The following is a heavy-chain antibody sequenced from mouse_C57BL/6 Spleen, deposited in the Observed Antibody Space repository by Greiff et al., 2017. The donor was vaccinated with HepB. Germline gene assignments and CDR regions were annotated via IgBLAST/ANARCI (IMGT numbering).Heavy chain of an antibody. CDR3: ARYRTTVLWYFDV. Sequence: EVKLMESGGGLVQPGGSLSLSCAASGFTFTDYYMSWVRQPPGKALEWLGFIRNKANGYTTEYSASVKGRFTISRDNSQSILYLQMNALRAEDSATYYCARYRTTVLWYFDVWGTGTTVTVSS. V-gene: IGHV7-3*01. D-gene: IGHD1-1*01. CDR1: GFTFTDYY. J-gene: IGHJ1*03. CDR2: IRNKANGYTT.